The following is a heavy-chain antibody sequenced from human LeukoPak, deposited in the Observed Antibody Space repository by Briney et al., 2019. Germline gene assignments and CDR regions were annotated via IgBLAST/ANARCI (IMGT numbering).Heavy chain of an antibody. Sequence: GGSLRLSCVASGFTVNSNYMTWVRQAPGKGLEWVSVLYAGGTTYYADSVKGRFTISRDNSRNTLYLQMNSLRAEDTAVYYCARNHVGATEGFDYWGQGTLVTVSS. D-gene: IGHD1-26*01. J-gene: IGHJ4*02. CDR2: LYAGGTT. V-gene: IGHV3-53*01. CDR1: GFTVNSNY. CDR3: ARNHVGATEGFDY.